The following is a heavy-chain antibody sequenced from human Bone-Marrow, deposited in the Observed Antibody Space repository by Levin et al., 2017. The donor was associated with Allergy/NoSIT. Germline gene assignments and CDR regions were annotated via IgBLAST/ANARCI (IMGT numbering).Heavy chain of an antibody. CDR2: ISGSGGST. D-gene: IGHD3-10*01. CDR3: AKVEFYYGSGSYLPGDNWFDP. Sequence: GASVKVSCAASGFTFSSYAMSWVRQAPGKGLEWVSAISGSGGSTYYADSVKGRFTISRDNSKNTLYLQMNSLRAEDTAVYYCAKVEFYYGSGSYLPGDNWFDPWGQGTLVTVSS. J-gene: IGHJ5*02. V-gene: IGHV3-23*01. CDR1: GFTFSSYA.